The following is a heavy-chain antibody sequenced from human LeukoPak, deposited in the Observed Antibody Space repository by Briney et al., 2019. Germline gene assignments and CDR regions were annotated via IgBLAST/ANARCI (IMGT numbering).Heavy chain of an antibody. D-gene: IGHD5-18*01. Sequence: SQTLSLTCTVSGGSISSGGYYWSWIRQPPGKGLEWIGYIYHSGSTYYNPSLESRVTISVDRSKNQFSLKLSSVTAADTAVYYCARVDTALIDYWGQGTLVTVSS. V-gene: IGHV4-30-2*01. CDR2: IYHSGST. CDR3: ARVDTALIDY. CDR1: GGSISSGGYY. J-gene: IGHJ4*02.